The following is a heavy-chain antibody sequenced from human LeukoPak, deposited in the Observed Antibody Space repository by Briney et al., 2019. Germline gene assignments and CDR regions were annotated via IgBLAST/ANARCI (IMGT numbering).Heavy chain of an antibody. Sequence: GGSLRLSCAASGFTFSSYAMHWVRQAPGKGLEWVAVISYDGSNKYYADSVKGRFTISRDNSKNTLYLQMNSLRAEDTAVYYCASGGGDYVDYYYYMDVWGKGTTVTVSS. CDR3: ASGGGDYVDYYYYMDV. V-gene: IGHV3-30*04. CDR2: ISYDGSNK. CDR1: GFTFSSYA. D-gene: IGHD4-17*01. J-gene: IGHJ6*03.